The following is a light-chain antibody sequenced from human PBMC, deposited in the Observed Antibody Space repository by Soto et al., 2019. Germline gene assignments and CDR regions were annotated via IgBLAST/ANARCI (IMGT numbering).Light chain of an antibody. CDR2: AAS. CDR3: QQTYSSPRT. V-gene: IGKV1-39*01. J-gene: IGKJ1*01. CDR1: QGIGSY. Sequence: DIEMTRSPASLSASVGDRVTMTCRASQGIGSYLNWYQQKPGKAPNLLIYAASSLQSGVSSRFSGSGSGTDFTLTISSLQPEDFATYYCQQTYSSPRTFGQGTKVDIK.